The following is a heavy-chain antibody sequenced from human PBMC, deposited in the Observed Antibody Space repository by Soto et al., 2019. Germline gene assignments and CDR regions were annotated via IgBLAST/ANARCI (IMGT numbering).Heavy chain of an antibody. CDR2: IYYSGST. J-gene: IGHJ6*02. CDR3: ARLIRTWGMDV. Sequence: SETLSLTSTLSGGSISSSSSYWGWIRQPPGKGLEWIGIIYYSGSTYYNPSLNSRVTISVDTSKNQFSLTLSSVTAADTAVYYCARLIRTWGMDVWGQGTTVTVSS. CDR1: GGSISSSSSY. V-gene: IGHV4-39*01.